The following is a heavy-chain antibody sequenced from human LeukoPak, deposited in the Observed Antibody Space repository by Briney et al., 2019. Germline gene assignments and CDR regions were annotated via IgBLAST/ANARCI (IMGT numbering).Heavy chain of an antibody. D-gene: IGHD6-19*01. CDR3: ARLGGWSLRD. CDR2: IYTSGST. J-gene: IGHJ4*02. Sequence: SETLSLTCTVSGGSISSYYWSWIRQPPGKGLEWIGYIYTSGSTNYNPSLKGRVTISVDTSKNQFSLKLSSVTAADTAVYYCARLGGWSLRDWGQGTLVTVSS. CDR1: GGSISSYY. V-gene: IGHV4-4*09.